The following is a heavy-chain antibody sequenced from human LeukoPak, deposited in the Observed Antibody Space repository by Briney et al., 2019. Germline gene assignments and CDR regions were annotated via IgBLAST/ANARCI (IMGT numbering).Heavy chain of an antibody. CDR3: AKAGYSSGWTRYYGMDV. D-gene: IGHD6-19*01. Sequence: PGGSLRLSCAASGFTFDDYAMHWVRQAPGKGLEWVSGISWNSGSIGYADSVKGRFTISRDNAKNSLYLQMNSLRPDDTAVYYCAKAGYSSGWTRYYGMDVWGQGTTVAVSS. CDR1: GFTFDDYA. CDR2: ISWNSGSI. V-gene: IGHV3-9*01. J-gene: IGHJ6*02.